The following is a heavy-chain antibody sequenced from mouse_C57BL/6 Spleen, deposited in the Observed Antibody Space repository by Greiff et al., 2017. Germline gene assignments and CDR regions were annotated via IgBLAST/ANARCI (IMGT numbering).Heavy chain of an antibody. D-gene: IGHD1-1*01. CDR3: ARCSSDDSSSPWFAY. Sequence: QVQLQQPGAELVMPGASVKLSCKASGYTFTSYWMHWVKQRPGQGLEWIGEIDPSDSYTNYNQKFKGKSTLTVDKSSSTAYMQLSSLTSEDSAVYYCARCSSDDSSSPWFAYWGQGTLVTVSA. J-gene: IGHJ3*01. CDR2: IDPSDSYT. CDR1: GYTFTSYW. V-gene: IGHV1-69*01.